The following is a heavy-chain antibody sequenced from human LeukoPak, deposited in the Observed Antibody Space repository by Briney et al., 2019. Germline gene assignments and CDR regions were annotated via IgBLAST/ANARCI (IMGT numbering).Heavy chain of an antibody. J-gene: IGHJ4*02. CDR2: IYSGGST. V-gene: IGHV3-66*01. CDR1: GFTVSSNY. CDR3: ARDRYYGSGSYPGYDY. Sequence: GGSLRLSCAASGFTVSSNYMSWVRQAPGKGLEWVSAIYSGGSTYYADSVKGRLTISRDNSKNTLYLQMNSLRAEDTAVYYCARDRYYGSGSYPGYDYWGQGTLVTVSS. D-gene: IGHD3-10*01.